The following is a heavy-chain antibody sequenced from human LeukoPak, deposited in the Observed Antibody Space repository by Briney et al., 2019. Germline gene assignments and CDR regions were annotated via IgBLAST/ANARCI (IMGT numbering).Heavy chain of an antibody. CDR3: ARFPNYDLWSGYYYYYYYMDV. V-gene: IGHV3-48*04. CDR1: GFTVSTYS. Sequence: VSLRRYCAASGFTVSTYSMTWDGQGQGQGLEGDSYISSSSSTIYYEYYVKVRFTIYTDNAKNSLDLQIHSLRATDASVYYCARFPNYDLWSGYYYYYYYMDVWGKGTTVSVSS. D-gene: IGHD3-3*01. CDR2: ISSSSSTI. J-gene: IGHJ6*03.